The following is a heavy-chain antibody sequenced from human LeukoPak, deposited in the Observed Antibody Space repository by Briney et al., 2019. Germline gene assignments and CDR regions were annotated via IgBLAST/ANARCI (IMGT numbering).Heavy chain of an antibody. V-gene: IGHV1-18*01. CDR2: ISAYNGNT. CDR1: GYTFTSYG. D-gene: IGHD3-22*01. CDR3: ASSPYYYDSSGNYYYFEY. Sequence: ASVKVSCKASGYTFTSYGISWVRQAPGQGLEWMGWISAYNGNTNYAQKLQGRVTMTTDTSTSTAYMELRSLRSDDTAVYYCASSPYYYDSSGNYYYFEYWGQGTLVTVSS. J-gene: IGHJ4*02.